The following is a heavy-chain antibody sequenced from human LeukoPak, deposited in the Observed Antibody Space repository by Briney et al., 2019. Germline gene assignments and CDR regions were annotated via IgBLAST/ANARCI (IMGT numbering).Heavy chain of an antibody. CDR3: ARAGVWFGELALGY. CDR2: INHSGST. Sequence: SETLSLTCAVYGGSFSGYYWSWIRQPPGKGLEWIGEINHSGSTNYNPSLKSRVTISVDTSKNQFSLKLSSVTAADTAVYYCARAGVWFGELALGYWGQGTLVTVSS. CDR1: GGSFSGYY. J-gene: IGHJ4*02. D-gene: IGHD3-10*01. V-gene: IGHV4-34*01.